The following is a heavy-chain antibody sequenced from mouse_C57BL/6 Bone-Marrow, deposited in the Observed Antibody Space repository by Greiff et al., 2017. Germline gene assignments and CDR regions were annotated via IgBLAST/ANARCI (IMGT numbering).Heavy chain of an antibody. CDR3: TEDGGWYLDV. V-gene: IGHV1-15*01. J-gene: IGHJ1*03. CDR2: IDPETGGT. Sequence: QVQLKQSGAELVRPGASVTLSCKASGYTFTDYEMHWVKQTPVHGLEWIGAIDPETGGTAYTQKFKGKDTLTADKSSSTAYMGLRSLTSEDSAVYYCTEDGGWYLDVWGTGTTVTVSS. D-gene: IGHD1-1*02. CDR1: GYTFTDYE.